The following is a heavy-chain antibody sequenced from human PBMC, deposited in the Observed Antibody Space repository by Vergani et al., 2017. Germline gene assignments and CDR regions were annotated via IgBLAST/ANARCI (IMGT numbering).Heavy chain of an antibody. CDR1: GYTFSTYG. Sequence: QVQLVQSGAEVKKPGASVKVSCKASGYTFSTYGISWVRQAPGQGLEWMGWISAYNGNTNYPEKFQGRLTMTTDTSTRTGYMELRSLRSDDTAVYYCARGGYYGSGGYYTYRGYYYYYYMDVWGKGTTVTVSS. J-gene: IGHJ6*03. CDR2: ISAYNGNT. V-gene: IGHV1-18*01. CDR3: ARGGYYGSGGYYTYRGYYYYYYMDV. D-gene: IGHD3-10*01.